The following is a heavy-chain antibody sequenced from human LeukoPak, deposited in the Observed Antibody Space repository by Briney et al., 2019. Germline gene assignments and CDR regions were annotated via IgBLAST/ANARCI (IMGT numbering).Heavy chain of an antibody. CDR1: GYTFSSYD. V-gene: IGHV1-8*01. CDR2: MNPNSGNT. Sequence: ASVKVSCKASGYTFSSYDINWVRQATGQGLEWMGWMNPNSGNTGYAQKFQGRLNMTRNTSIDTAYMELTSLRSDDTAVYYCARRVGSGWPVQHWGQGTLVTVSS. D-gene: IGHD6-19*01. CDR3: ARRVGSGWPVQH. J-gene: IGHJ1*01.